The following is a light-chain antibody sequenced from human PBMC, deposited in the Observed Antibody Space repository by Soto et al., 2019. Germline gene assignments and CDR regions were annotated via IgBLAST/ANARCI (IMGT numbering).Light chain of an antibody. V-gene: IGKV3D-15*01. Sequence: EIVLTQSPGTLSLSPGERATLSCRASQSVGSNLAWYQQKPGQAPRLLIYGASTRATGIPDKFSGSGSGTEFTLTIYSLQSEDFVVYYCQQYNNWPPITFGQGTRLE. J-gene: IGKJ5*01. CDR2: GAS. CDR1: QSVGSN. CDR3: QQYNNWPPIT.